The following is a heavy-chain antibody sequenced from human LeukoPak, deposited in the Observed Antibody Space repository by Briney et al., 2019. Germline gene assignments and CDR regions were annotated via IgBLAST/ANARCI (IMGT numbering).Heavy chain of an antibody. J-gene: IGHJ4*02. CDR1: GYTFTSYG. D-gene: IGHD6-19*01. CDR2: ISAYNGNT. V-gene: IGHV1-18*01. Sequence: ASVTVSCKASGYTFTSYGISWVRQAPGQGLEWMGWISAYNGNTNYAQKLQGRVTMTTDTSTSTAYMELRSLRSDDTAVYYCATMAGYSSGWYFDYWGQGTLVTVSS. CDR3: ATMAGYSSGWYFDY.